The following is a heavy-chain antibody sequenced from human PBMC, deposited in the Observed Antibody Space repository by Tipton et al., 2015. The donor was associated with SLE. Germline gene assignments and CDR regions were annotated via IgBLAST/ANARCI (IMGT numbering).Heavy chain of an antibody. CDR3: AGVWRQLSSDDI. CDR1: GYRFTSYW. J-gene: IGHJ3*02. V-gene: IGHV5-10-1*01. CDR2: IDPSDSYT. D-gene: IGHD6-19*01. Sequence: VQLVQSGAEVKKPGESLRISCKGSGYRFTSYWISWVRQMPGKGLEWMGRIDPSDSYTNYSPSFQGHVTISADRSISTAYLQWSSLKASDTAMYYCAGVWRQLSSDDIWGQGTMVTVSS.